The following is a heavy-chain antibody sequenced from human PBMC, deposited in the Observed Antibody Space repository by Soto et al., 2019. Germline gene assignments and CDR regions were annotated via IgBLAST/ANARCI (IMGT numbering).Heavy chain of an antibody. J-gene: IGHJ6*02. Sequence: SETLSLTCAVYGGSFSGYYWSWIRQPPGKGLEWIGEINHSGSTNYNPSLKSRVTISVDTSKNQFSLKLSSVTAADTAVYYCARLTYSYGPASRFHGMDVWGQGTTVTVSS. CDR2: INHSGST. D-gene: IGHD5-18*01. CDR1: GGSFSGYY. CDR3: ARLTYSYGPASRFHGMDV. V-gene: IGHV4-34*01.